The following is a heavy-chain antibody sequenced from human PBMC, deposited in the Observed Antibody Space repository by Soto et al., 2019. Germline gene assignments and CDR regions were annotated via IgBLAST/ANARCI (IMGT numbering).Heavy chain of an antibody. CDR3: AKGSSSWPYYFDY. CDR2: ISGSGGST. CDR1: GFTFSSYA. Sequence: GGSLRLSCAASGFTFSSYAMSWVRQAPGKGLEWVSGISGSGGSTYYADSVKGRFTISRDNSKNTLYLQMNSLRAEDTAVYYCAKGSSSWPYYFDYWGQGTLVTVSS. D-gene: IGHD6-13*01. J-gene: IGHJ4*02. V-gene: IGHV3-23*01.